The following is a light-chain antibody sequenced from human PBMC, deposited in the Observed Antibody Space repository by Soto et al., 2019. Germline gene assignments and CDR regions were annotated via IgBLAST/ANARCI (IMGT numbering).Light chain of an antibody. Sequence: EKVMTQSPATLSVSPGERATLSCRASENVKTRLAWYQQKSGQAPRLLIYDAFTRATGIPARFSGSASGTEFTLTISSLRSEDSAVYYCQQYDDWPLTFGGGTKVEIK. J-gene: IGKJ4*01. CDR3: QQYDDWPLT. CDR2: DAF. V-gene: IGKV3-15*01. CDR1: ENVKTR.